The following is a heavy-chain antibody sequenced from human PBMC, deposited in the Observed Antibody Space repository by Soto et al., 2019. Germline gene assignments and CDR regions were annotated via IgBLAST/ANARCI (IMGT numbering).Heavy chain of an antibody. CDR2: ISSSSSYI. Sequence: GGSLRLSCAASGFTFSSYSMNWVRQAPGKGLEWVSSISSSSSYIYYADSVKGRFTISRDNAKNSLYLQMNSLRAEDTAVYYCARDRGSLISSGQDYWGQGTLVTVSS. V-gene: IGHV3-21*01. CDR3: ARDRGSLISSGQDY. J-gene: IGHJ4*02. CDR1: GFTFSSYS. D-gene: IGHD3-22*01.